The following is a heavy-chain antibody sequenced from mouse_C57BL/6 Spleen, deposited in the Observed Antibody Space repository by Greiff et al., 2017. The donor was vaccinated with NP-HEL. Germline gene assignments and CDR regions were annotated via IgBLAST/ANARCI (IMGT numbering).Heavy chain of an antibody. CDR2: INPGSGGT. V-gene: IGHV1-54*01. J-gene: IGHJ2*01. D-gene: IGHD1-1*01. CDR3: ARSEYYGSFYY. CDR1: GYAFTNYL. Sequence: VKLQESGAELVRPGTSVKVSCKASGYAFTNYLIEWVKQRPGQGLEWIGVINPGSGGTNYNEKFKGQATLTADKSSSTAYMQLSSLTSEDSAVYFCARSEYYGSFYYWGQGTTLTVSS.